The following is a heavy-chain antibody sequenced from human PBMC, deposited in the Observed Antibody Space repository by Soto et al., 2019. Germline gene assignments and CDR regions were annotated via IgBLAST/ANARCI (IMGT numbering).Heavy chain of an antibody. D-gene: IGHD2-21*01. CDR1: GFTFSNYC. CDR3: AKEMIASTLADLFDY. V-gene: IGHV3-23*01. CDR2: ISGSGGRT. J-gene: IGHJ4*02. Sequence: EVQLLESGGGLIQPGGSLRLSCAASGFTFSNYCMTWVRLAPGKGLEWVSTISGSGGRTFYADPVKGRFTISRDNSKNTLYLQMNSLRAEDTAVYYCAKEMIASTLADLFDYWGQGTLVTVSS.